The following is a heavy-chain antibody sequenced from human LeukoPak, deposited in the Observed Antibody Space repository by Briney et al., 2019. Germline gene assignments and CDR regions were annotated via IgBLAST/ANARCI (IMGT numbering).Heavy chain of an antibody. CDR3: ARHPNSEEGYSYGYYFDY. Sequence: PSQTLSLTCTVSGGSVSSGSYYWSWIRQPAGKGLEWIGRIYTSGSTNYNPSLKSRVTISVDTSKNQFSLKLSSVTAADTAVYYCARHPNSEEGYSYGYYFDYWGQGTLVTVSS. V-gene: IGHV4-61*02. D-gene: IGHD5-18*01. CDR1: GGSVSSGSYY. CDR2: IYTSGST. J-gene: IGHJ4*02.